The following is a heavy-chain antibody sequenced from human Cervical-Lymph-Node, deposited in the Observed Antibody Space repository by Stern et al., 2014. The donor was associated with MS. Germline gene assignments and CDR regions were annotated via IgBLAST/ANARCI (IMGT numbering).Heavy chain of an antibody. V-gene: IGHV1-46*01. D-gene: IGHD3/OR15-3a*01. J-gene: IGHJ4*02. CDR1: GYTFTSHY. Sequence: QEQLVQSGAEVKKPGASVKVSCKASGYTFTSHYMHWVRQAPGQGLEWVGIINPSGDSASYAQKFQGRLTMTRDTSTSTVYMELSSLRSEDTAVYYCASGTGSKRPTGNYWGQGTLVTVSS. CDR3: ASGTGSKRPTGNY. CDR2: INPSGDSA.